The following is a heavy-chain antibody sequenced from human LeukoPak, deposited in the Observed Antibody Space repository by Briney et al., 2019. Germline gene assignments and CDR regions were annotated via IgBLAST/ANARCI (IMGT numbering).Heavy chain of an antibody. Sequence: ASVKVSCKAFGYPFTSNGISWVRQAPGQGLEWMGWIGTDKDNTKYAQKFQGRVTMTADRSTTTVYMELRRLTSDDTAVYYCARDVLGATCGFDYWGQGTLVTVSS. V-gene: IGHV1-18*01. CDR3: ARDVLGATCGFDY. J-gene: IGHJ4*02. CDR1: GYPFTSNG. D-gene: IGHD1-26*01. CDR2: IGTDKDNT.